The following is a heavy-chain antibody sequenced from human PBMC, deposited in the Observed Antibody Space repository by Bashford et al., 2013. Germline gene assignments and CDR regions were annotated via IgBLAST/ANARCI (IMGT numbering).Heavy chain of an antibody. J-gene: IGHJ6*02. CDR2: INPSGGST. D-gene: IGHD6-19*01. CDR3: AREWVRLVSSSYYGMDV. CDR1: GYTFTSYY. Sequence: ASVKVSCKASGYTFTSYYMHWVRQAPGQGLEWMGIINPSGGSTSYAQKFQGRVTMTRDTSTSTVYMELSSLRSEDTAVYYCAREWVRLVSSSYYGMDVWGQGTTVTVSS. V-gene: IGHV1-46*01.